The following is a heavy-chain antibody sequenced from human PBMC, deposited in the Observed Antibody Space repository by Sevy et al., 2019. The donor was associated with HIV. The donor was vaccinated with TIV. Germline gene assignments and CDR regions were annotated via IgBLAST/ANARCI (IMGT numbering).Heavy chain of an antibody. CDR1: GYSISSGYY. D-gene: IGHD2-2*01. J-gene: IGHJ3*02. V-gene: IGHV4-38-2*01. CDR2: IYHSGST. CDR3: ARVADIVVVPAAMQLDAFDI. Sequence: SETLSLTCAVSGYSISSGYYWGWIRQPPGKGLEWIGSIYHSGSTYYNPSLKSRVTISVDTSKNQFSLKLSSVTAADTAGYYCARVADIVVVPAAMQLDAFDIWGQGTMVTVSS.